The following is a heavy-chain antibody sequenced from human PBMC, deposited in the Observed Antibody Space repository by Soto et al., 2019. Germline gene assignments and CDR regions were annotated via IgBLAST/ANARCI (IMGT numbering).Heavy chain of an antibody. Sequence: GASVKVSCKASGYTFTGYYMHWVRQAPGQGLEWMGWINPNSGGTNYAQKFKGWVTMTRDTSISTAYMELSRLRSDDTAVYYCARGLEAMYYYDSSGYYSPFDYWGQGTLVTVSS. V-gene: IGHV1-2*04. CDR1: GYTFTGYY. CDR2: INPNSGGT. D-gene: IGHD3-22*01. J-gene: IGHJ4*02. CDR3: ARGLEAMYYYDSSGYYSPFDY.